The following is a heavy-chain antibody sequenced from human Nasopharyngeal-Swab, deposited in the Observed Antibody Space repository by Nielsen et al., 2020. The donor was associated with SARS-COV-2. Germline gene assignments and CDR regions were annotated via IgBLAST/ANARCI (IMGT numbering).Heavy chain of an antibody. V-gene: IGHV4-34*01. J-gene: IGHJ6*02. D-gene: IGHD3-3*01. Sequence: SETLSLTCAVYGGSFSGYYWSWIRQPPGKGLEWIGEINHSGSTNYNPSLKSRVTISVDTSKNQFSLKLSSVTAADTAVYYCARGATLFGVVAYGMDVWGQGTTVTVSS. CDR2: INHSGST. CDR3: ARGATLFGVVAYGMDV. CDR1: GGSFSGYY.